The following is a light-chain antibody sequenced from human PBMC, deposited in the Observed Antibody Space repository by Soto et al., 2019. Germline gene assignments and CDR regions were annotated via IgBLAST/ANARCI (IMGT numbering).Light chain of an antibody. V-gene: IGKV3-20*01. CDR3: QHYGGSPPRYT. J-gene: IGKJ2*01. CDR2: DAS. Sequence: EIVLTQSPDTLSLSPGERATLSCRASQSVGSSSLAWYQQKPGQAPRLLLYDASSRATDIPDRFSGSGSGTDFTLTIGRLEPVDFAVYYCQHYGGSPPRYTFGQGTKLEIK. CDR1: QSVGSSS.